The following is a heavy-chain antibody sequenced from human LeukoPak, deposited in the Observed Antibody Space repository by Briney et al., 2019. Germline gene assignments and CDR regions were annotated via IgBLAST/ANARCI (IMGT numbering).Heavy chain of an antibody. D-gene: IGHD6-13*01. CDR3: ARPSYTSSRFAL. CDR2: MNSDGSVR. V-gene: IGHV3-74*01. CDR1: GFTFSSSW. Sequence: GGSLRLSCAASGFTFSSSWMHWVRQAPGKGLLWVSRMNSDGSVRTYADSVKGRFTISRDNAKNTLYLQMNSLRAEDTAVYYCARPSYTSSRFALWGQGTMVTVSS. J-gene: IGHJ3*01.